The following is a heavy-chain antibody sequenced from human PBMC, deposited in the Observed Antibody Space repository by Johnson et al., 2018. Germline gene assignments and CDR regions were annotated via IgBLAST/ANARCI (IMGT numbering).Heavy chain of an antibody. V-gene: IGHV3-21*01. CDR3: ARDLRQLDLYGMDV. CDR1: GFTFSSYS. D-gene: IGHD1-1*01. CDR2: ISSSSSYI. Sequence: EVQLVESGGGLVKPGGSLRLSCAASGFTFSSYSLNWVRPAPAKGLEWVSSISSSSSYIYSADSVKGRFTISRDNAKNSLYLKMNSLRAEDTAVYYCARDLRQLDLYGMDVWGQGTTVTVSS. J-gene: IGHJ6*02.